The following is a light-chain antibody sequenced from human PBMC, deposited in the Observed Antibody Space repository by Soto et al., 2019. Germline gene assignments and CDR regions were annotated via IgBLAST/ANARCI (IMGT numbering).Light chain of an antibody. J-gene: IGLJ2*01. CDR3: SSDPSSTLVL. Sequence: QSALTQPASVSGSPGQSITISCTGTSSDFGGYNHVSWYQQHPGNAPKLMIYDVSDRPSGVSNRFSGSKSGNTASLTIAGLQAEDEADYYCSSDPSSTLVLFGGGTKLTVL. V-gene: IGLV2-14*01. CDR1: SSDFGGYNH. CDR2: DVS.